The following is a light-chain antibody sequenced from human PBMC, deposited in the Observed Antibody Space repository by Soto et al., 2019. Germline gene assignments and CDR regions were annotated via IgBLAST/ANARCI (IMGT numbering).Light chain of an antibody. CDR2: WAS. CDR3: QQYFTTPLT. J-gene: IGKJ4*01. Sequence: DIVMTQSPDSLAVSLGERATINCKSSQSVLYSSNNKNYLVWYQQKPGQPPKLLISWASTRESGVPDRFSGSGSGTDFTLTISSLQAEDVAVYYCQQYFTTPLTFGGGTKVDTK. V-gene: IGKV4-1*01. CDR1: QSVLYSSNNKNY.